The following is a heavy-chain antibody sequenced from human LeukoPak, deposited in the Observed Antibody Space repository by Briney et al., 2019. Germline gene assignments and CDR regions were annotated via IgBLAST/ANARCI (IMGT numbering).Heavy chain of an antibody. J-gene: IGHJ3*02. V-gene: IGHV3-20*04. CDR3: ARTVSSAGWSDDAFDI. CDR1: GFTFNNYA. CDR2: INWDGGST. D-gene: IGHD6-19*01. Sequence: GGSLRLSCAASGFTFNNYAMSWVRQAPGKGLEWVSGINWDGGSTGYADSVKGRFTISRDNAKNFLYLQMNSLRAEDTALYYCARTVSSAGWSDDAFDIWGQGTMVTVSS.